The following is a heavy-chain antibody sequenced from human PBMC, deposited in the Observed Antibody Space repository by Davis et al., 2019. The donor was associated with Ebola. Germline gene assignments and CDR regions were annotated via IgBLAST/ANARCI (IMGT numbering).Heavy chain of an antibody. CDR2: INHSGST. V-gene: IGHV4-34*01. CDR1: GGSFSGYY. D-gene: IGHD1-14*01. J-gene: IGHJ4*02. CDR3: ARGRDHAKSGVY. Sequence: MPGGSLRLSCAVYGGSFSGYYWSWIRQPPGKGLEWIGEINHSGSTNYNPSLKSRVTISVDTSKNQFSLKLSSVTAADTAVYYCARGRDHAKSGVYWGQGILVTVSS.